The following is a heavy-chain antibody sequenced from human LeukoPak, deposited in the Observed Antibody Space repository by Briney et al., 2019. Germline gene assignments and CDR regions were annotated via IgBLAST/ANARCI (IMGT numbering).Heavy chain of an antibody. V-gene: IGHV3-21*01. Sequence: PWGSLRLSCAASGFTFSSYNMNWVRQAPGKGLEWVSSITSSSRDIYYADSVKGRFTVSRDNAKNSLYLQMNSLRAEDTAVYFCYLYNYGSGSFDYWGQGTLVTVSS. CDR3: YLYNYGSGSFDY. CDR2: ITSSSRDI. J-gene: IGHJ4*02. CDR1: GFTFSSYN. D-gene: IGHD3-10*01.